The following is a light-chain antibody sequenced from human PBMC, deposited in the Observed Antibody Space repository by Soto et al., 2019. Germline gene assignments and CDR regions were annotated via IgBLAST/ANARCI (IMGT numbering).Light chain of an antibody. CDR3: MKGTHWPPT. Sequence: DVVMTQSPLSLPVTLGQPASISCRSSQSLVYSDGNTYLNWFRQRPGQSPRRLIYKVSNRDSGVPDRFSGSGSVTDFTLKISRVEAEDVRVYYCMKGTHWPPTFGGGTKVEIK. J-gene: IGKJ4*01. CDR2: KVS. CDR1: QSLVYSDGNTY. V-gene: IGKV2-30*01.